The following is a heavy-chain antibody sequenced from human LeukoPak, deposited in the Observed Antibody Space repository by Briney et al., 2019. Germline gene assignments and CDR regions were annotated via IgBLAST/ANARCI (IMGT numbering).Heavy chain of an antibody. D-gene: IGHD5-12*01. J-gene: IGHJ4*02. Sequence: GGSLRLSCAASGFTFSNYWMTWVRQAPGKGLEWVANINQDGSKEYYMDSVKARFTISRDSAKNSLSLQMNSLRAEDTAVYYCVRDGGVSGYDLLDYWGQGTLVTVSS. CDR2: INQDGSKE. CDR1: GFTFSNYW. V-gene: IGHV3-7*01. CDR3: VRDGGVSGYDLLDY.